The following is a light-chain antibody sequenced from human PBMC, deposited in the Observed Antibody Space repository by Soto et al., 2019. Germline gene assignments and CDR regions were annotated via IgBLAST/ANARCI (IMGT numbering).Light chain of an antibody. J-gene: IGKJ2*01. CDR3: HHYNSYSDT. Sequence: DIQMTQSPSTLSASVGDRVTLTCRASQSISSWLAWYQQKPGKAPKLLIYDASSLESGVTSRFRGRGSGTEFTLTISFVKPRYFATNYWHHYNSYSDTFGPVTKVEIK. V-gene: IGKV1-5*01. CDR2: DAS. CDR1: QSISSW.